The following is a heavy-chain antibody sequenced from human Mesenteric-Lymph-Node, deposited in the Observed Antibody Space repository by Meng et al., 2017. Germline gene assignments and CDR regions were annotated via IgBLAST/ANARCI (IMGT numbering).Heavy chain of an antibody. J-gene: IGHJ4*02. CDR3: ARIAVAGTFDY. D-gene: IGHD6-19*01. CDR1: GCSISSSSYY. CDR2: IYYSGST. V-gene: IGHV4-39*01. Sequence: QLQLQESGPGLVKPSETLALTCTVSGCSISSSSYYCGWIRQPPGKGLEWIGSIYYSGSTYYNPSLKSRVTISVDTSKNQFSLKLSSVTAADTAVYYCARIAVAGTFDYWGQGTLVTVSS.